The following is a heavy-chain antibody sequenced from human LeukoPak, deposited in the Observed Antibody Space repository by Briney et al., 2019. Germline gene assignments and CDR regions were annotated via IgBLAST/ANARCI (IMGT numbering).Heavy chain of an antibody. D-gene: IGHD2-8*02. V-gene: IGHV4-59*12. CDR1: GGSISSYY. CDR3: ASERYSTGHYPDAFDI. J-gene: IGHJ3*02. CDR2: IYYSGST. Sequence: KSSETLSLTCTVSGGSISSYYWSWIRQPPGKGLEWIGYIYYSGSTNYNPSLKSRVTMSVDTSKNQFSLKLSSVTAADTAVYYCASERYSTGHYPDAFDIWGQGTMVTVSS.